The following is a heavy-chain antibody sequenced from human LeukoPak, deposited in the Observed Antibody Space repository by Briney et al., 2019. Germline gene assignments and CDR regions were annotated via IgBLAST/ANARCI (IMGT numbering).Heavy chain of an antibody. J-gene: IGHJ1*01. CDR3: AREGVYYDGSGYKTAEYFQH. V-gene: IGHV3-53*01. CDR1: GFTVSSKY. CDR2: IYSGGST. D-gene: IGHD3-22*01. Sequence: GGSLRLSCAASGFTVSSKYVSWVRQAPGKGLEWVSVIYSGGSTYYADSVKGRFTISRDNSKNTLYLQMNSLKAEDTAVYYCAREGVYYDGSGYKTAEYFQHWGQGTLVTVSS.